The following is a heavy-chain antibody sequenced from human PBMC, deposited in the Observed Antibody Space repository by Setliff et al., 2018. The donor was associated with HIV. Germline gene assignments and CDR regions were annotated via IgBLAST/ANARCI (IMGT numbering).Heavy chain of an antibody. CDR2: IYYTGST. D-gene: IGHD3-22*01. CDR1: GASINSYF. J-gene: IGHJ1*01. CDR3: AGVNYYDASGLRAEYFQL. Sequence: SETLSLTCTVSGASINSYFWSWIRQPPGKGPEWLGYIYYTGSTNYNPAIESRITMSVDTSKNQFSLTLKSVTAADTVVYYCAGVNYYDASGLRAEYFQLWGQGAQVTVSS. V-gene: IGHV4-59*01.